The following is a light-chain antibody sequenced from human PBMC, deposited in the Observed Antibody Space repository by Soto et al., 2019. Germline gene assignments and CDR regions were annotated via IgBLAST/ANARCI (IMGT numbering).Light chain of an antibody. CDR1: SSDVGSYNL. Sequence: QSVLTQPASVSGSPGQSITISCTGTSSDVGSYNLVSWYQQHPGKAPKLMIYEGSKRPSGVSNRFSGSKSGNTASLTISGLQAEDEADYYRCSYEGSSTFDVFGTGTKVTVL. CDR3: CSYEGSSTFDV. J-gene: IGLJ1*01. CDR2: EGS. V-gene: IGLV2-23*03.